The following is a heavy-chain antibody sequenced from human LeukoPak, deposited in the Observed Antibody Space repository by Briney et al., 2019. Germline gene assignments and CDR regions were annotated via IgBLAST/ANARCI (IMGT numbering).Heavy chain of an antibody. Sequence: PGGSLRLSCAASGFTFSSYAMPWVRQAPGKGLEWVAVISYDGSNKYYADSVKGRFTISRDNSKNTLYLQMNSLRAEDTAAYYCARDVAVEPDYWGQGTLVTVSS. CDR3: ARDVAVEPDY. V-gene: IGHV3-30-3*01. D-gene: IGHD6-19*01. CDR2: ISYDGSNK. CDR1: GFTFSSYA. J-gene: IGHJ4*02.